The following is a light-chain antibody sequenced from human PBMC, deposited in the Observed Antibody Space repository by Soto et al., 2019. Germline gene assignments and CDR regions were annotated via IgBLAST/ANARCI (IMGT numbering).Light chain of an antibody. J-gene: IGKJ2*01. Sequence: EMVLTQSPGTLSLSPGERATLSCRASQSVSSSYLAWYQQKPGQAPRLLIYGASSRATGIPDRFSGSGSGTDFTFTISRLEPGDFAVYYCQRYGSSGYTFGQGTKVEL. CDR1: QSVSSSY. CDR2: GAS. V-gene: IGKV3-20*01. CDR3: QRYGSSGYT.